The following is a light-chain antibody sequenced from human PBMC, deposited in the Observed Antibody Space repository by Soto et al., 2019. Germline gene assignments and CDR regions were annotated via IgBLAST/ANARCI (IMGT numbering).Light chain of an antibody. CDR1: QSVNVL. CDR2: RAS. V-gene: IGKV3-15*01. J-gene: IGKJ5*01. Sequence: EVVLTQSPATLSVSPGEGATLSCRASQSVNVLLAWYQQKPGQAPRLLIYRASTRATGVPARFSGSGSETEFTLTINNLQSEDFALYYCQQYNNWPITFGQGTRLEIK. CDR3: QQYNNWPIT.